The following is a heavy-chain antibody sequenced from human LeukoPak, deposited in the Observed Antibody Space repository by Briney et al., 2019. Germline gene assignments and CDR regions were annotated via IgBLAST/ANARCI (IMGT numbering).Heavy chain of an antibody. CDR3: ARVGFRTAFDI. V-gene: IGHV4-59*13. CDR2: IHYSGST. J-gene: IGHJ3*02. CDR1: GGPMNTYY. D-gene: IGHD3-10*01. Sequence: SETLSLTCTVSGGPMNTYYWSWIRQPPGRGLDWIGYIHYSGSTNYNPSLKSRVTISVDTSKNQFFLKLSSVTAADTAVYYCARVGFRTAFDIWGQGTMGTVSS.